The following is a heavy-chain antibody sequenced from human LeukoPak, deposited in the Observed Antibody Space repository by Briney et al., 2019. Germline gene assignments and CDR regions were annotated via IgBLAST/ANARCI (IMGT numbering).Heavy chain of an antibody. Sequence: SETLSLTCTVSGDPISSSDRYWACIRQPPGKGLEWIGYIYYSGSTNYNPSLKSRVTISVDTSKNQFSLKLSSVTAADAAVYYCARAFDYGGNSWGQGTLVTVSS. D-gene: IGHD4-23*01. J-gene: IGHJ4*02. CDR2: IYYSGST. V-gene: IGHV4-61*08. CDR1: GDPISSSDRY. CDR3: ARAFDYGGNS.